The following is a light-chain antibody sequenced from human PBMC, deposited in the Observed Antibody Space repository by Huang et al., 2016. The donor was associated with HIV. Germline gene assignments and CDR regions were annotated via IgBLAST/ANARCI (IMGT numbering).Light chain of an antibody. V-gene: IGKV1D-13*01. CDR2: DAS. CDR3: LQFNNYPLT. Sequence: IQLTQSPSSLSASVGDRVTITCRASQGISSSLAWYQQKPGKAPKVLIYDASSWESVVPSRFSGSRSGTDFTLTISSLQPEDFATYSCLQFNNYPLTFGQGTRLEIK. CDR1: QGISSS. J-gene: IGKJ5*01.